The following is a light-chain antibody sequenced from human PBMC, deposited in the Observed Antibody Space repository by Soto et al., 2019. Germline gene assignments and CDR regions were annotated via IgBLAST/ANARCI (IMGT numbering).Light chain of an antibody. J-gene: IGKJ1*01. CDR2: GTF. CDR1: QFVNNRD. V-gene: IGKV3-20*01. Sequence: ETVLTQSPGTLFLSPGERATLSCRASQFVNNRDFAWYQQKPGQAPRLLLFGTFNTANGISDSFRGSGSRADFTRPIYRLEREDAAICYCQQFGGAPWEPFGPGTRVELK. CDR3: QQFGGAPWEP.